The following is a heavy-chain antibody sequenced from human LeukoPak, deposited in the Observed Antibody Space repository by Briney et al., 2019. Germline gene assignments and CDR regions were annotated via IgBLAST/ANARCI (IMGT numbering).Heavy chain of an antibody. CDR3: AREGVVAATGGFDY. V-gene: IGHV4-61*01. J-gene: IGHJ4*02. CDR2: IYYSGST. D-gene: IGHD2-15*01. CDR1: GGSVSSGSYY. Sequence: SGTLSLTCTVSGGSVSSGSYYWSWIRQPPGKGLEWIGYIYYSGSTNYNPSLKSRVTISVDTSKNQFSLKLSSVTAADTAVYYCAREGVVAATGGFDYWGQGTLVTVSS.